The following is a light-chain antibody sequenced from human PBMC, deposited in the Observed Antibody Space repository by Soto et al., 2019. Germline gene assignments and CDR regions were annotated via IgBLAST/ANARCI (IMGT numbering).Light chain of an antibody. V-gene: IGKV3-20*01. CDR3: QHYGSSPQT. Sequence: VLTQSAGTLSLSTGERATLSCRASQSVSSSYLAWYQQKPGQAPRLLIYGASSRATGIPDRFSGSGSGTDFTLTISRLQPEDFAAYYCQHYGSSPQTFGQGTKVDIK. J-gene: IGKJ1*01. CDR2: GAS. CDR1: QSVSSSY.